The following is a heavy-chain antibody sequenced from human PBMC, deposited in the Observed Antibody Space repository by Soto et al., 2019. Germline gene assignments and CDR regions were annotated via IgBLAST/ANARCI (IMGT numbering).Heavy chain of an antibody. D-gene: IGHD2-21*02. CDR3: AKDLLAWGGNSMGTPGYYYYYGMDV. V-gene: IGHV3-30*18. Sequence: GGSLRLSCTASGFTFSSYGMHWVRQAPGKGLEWVAVISYDGSNKYYADSVKGRFTISRDNSKNTLYLQMNSLRAEDTAVYYCAKDLLAWGGNSMGTPGYYYYYGMDVWGQGTTVTVSS. CDR2: ISYDGSNK. CDR1: GFTFSSYG. J-gene: IGHJ6*02.